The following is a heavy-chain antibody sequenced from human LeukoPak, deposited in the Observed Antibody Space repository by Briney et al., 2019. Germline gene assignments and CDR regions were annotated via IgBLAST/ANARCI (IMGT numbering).Heavy chain of an antibody. CDR1: GFTFSSYA. D-gene: IGHD2-15*01. CDR3: ARDRGSD. J-gene: IGHJ4*02. CDR2: ISGSGGST. V-gene: IGHV3-23*01. Sequence: GGSLRLSCAASGFTFSSYAMSWVRQAPGKGLEWVSTISGSGGSTYYADSVQGRFTISRDSLKNTLFLQMNSLRDEDTAVYYCARDRGSDWGQGTLVTVSS.